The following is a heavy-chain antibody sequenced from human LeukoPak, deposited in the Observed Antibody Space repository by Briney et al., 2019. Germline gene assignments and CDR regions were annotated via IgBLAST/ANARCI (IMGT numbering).Heavy chain of an antibody. D-gene: IGHD5-18*01. Sequence: PGGSLRLSCAASGFTFSSYGMHWVRQAPGKGLEWVAVISYDGSNKYYGDSVKGRFTISRDNSKNTLYLQMNSLRAEDTAVYYCAKDSGGYTYVSDYWGQGTLVTVSS. CDR1: GFTFSSYG. V-gene: IGHV3-30*18. CDR3: AKDSGGYTYVSDY. CDR2: ISYDGSNK. J-gene: IGHJ4*02.